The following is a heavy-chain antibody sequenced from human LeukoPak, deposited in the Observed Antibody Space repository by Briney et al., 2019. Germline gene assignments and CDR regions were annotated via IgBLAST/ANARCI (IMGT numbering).Heavy chain of an antibody. CDR1: GYIFTSYY. CDR3: ATGLWFGKYLDV. J-gene: IGHJ6*04. CDR2: INPSGGSI. D-gene: IGHD3-10*01. V-gene: IGHV1-46*01. Sequence: ASVKVSCKASGYIFTSYYMYWVRQAPGQGLEWMGIINPSGGSIRYAQKFQGRVTMTEDTSTDTAYMELSSLRSEDTAVYYCATGLWFGKYLDVWGKGTTVTISS.